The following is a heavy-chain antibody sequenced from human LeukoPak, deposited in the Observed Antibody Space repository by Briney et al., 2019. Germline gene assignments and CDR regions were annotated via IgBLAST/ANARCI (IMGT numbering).Heavy chain of an antibody. V-gene: IGHV3-21*01. CDR1: GFTFSSYS. CDR2: ISSSSSYI. J-gene: IGHJ4*02. Sequence: GGSLRLYCAASGFTFSSYSMNWVRQAPGKGLEWVSSISSSSSYIYYADSVKGRFTISRDNVKNSLYLQMNSLRAEDTAVYYCARDRQYYDSSGYPSFFDYWGQGTLVTVSS. D-gene: IGHD3-22*01. CDR3: ARDRQYYDSSGYPSFFDY.